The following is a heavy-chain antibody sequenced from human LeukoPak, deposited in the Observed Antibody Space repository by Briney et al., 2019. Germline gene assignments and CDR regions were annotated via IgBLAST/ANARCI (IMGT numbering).Heavy chain of an antibody. Sequence: SSGTLSLTCTVSGDSITDYYWSWIRQPPGKGLEWIGYISYSGRATYNPSVKSRVTISLATSRTQFSLSLTSVTAADTAVYYCARASAGGGSEWVDNWGQGTLVTVSS. CDR1: GDSITDYY. CDR2: ISYSGRA. V-gene: IGHV4-59*01. D-gene: IGHD1-26*01. CDR3: ARASAGGGSEWVDN. J-gene: IGHJ5*02.